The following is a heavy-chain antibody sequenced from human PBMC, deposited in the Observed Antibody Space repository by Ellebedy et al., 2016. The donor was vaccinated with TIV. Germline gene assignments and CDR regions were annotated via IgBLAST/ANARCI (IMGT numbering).Heavy chain of an antibody. CDR2: ISYDGSNK. Sequence: GESLKISXAASGFTFSSYAMHWVRQAPGKGLEWVAVISYDGSNKYYADSVKGRFTISRDNSKNTLYLQMNSLRAEDTAVYYCARDHGGSWTDDAFDIWGQGTMVTVSS. CDR3: ARDHGGSWTDDAFDI. CDR1: GFTFSSYA. J-gene: IGHJ3*02. V-gene: IGHV3-30-3*01. D-gene: IGHD6-13*01.